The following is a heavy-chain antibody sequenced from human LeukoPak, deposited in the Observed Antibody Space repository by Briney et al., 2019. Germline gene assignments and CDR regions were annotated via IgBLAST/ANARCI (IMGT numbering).Heavy chain of an antibody. V-gene: IGHV3-11*01. CDR2: ISSSGSTI. CDR3: ARENVEMATMGDDAFDI. Sequence: PGGSLRLSCAASGFTFSSYAMSWIRQAPGKGLEWVSYISSSGSTIYYADSVKGRFTISRDNAKNSLYLQMNSLRAEDTAVYYCARENVEMATMGDDAFDIWGQGTMVTVSS. D-gene: IGHD5-24*01. CDR1: GFTFSSYA. J-gene: IGHJ3*02.